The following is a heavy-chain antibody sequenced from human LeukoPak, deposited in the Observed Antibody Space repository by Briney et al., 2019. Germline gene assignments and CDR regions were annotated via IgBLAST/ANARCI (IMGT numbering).Heavy chain of an antibody. Sequence: PGGSLRLSCAASGFTFSSYWMHWVRQSPGKGLEWVGQVEGDGSRANYADSVKGRFTISRDNAKNTVYLQLNSLRAEDTAVYYCARDGYLAPVIAYLDYWGQGTPVTVSS. CDR2: VEGDGSRA. D-gene: IGHD2-2*03. J-gene: IGHJ4*02. CDR1: GFTFSSYW. CDR3: ARDGYLAPVIAYLDY. V-gene: IGHV3-74*01.